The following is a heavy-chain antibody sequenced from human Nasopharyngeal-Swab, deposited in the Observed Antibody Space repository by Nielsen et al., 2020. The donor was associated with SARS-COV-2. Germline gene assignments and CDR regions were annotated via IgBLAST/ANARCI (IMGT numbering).Heavy chain of an antibody. CDR3: TKGRADYSNPSFDN. J-gene: IGHJ4*02. V-gene: IGHV3-9*01. CDR2: ITWNSGNK. Sequence: SLKISCAASGFTFENYAMHWVRQPPGKGLEWVSGITWNSGNKGYAESVQGRFTISRDNAKNSLYLQMNSLRPEDTALYYCTKGRADYSNPSFDNWGQGTLVTVSS. CDR1: GFTFENYA. D-gene: IGHD4-11*01.